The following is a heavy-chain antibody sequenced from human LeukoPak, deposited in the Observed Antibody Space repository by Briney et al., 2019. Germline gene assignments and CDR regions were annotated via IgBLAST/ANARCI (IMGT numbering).Heavy chain of an antibody. V-gene: IGHV3-30*18. J-gene: IGHJ3*02. CDR2: ISYDGSNK. Sequence: GGSLRLSCAASGFTFSSYGMHWVRQAPGKGLEWVAVISYDGSNKYYADSVKGRFTISRDNSKNTLYLQMNSLRAEDTAVYYCAKAIRRLALGAFDIWGQGTMVTVSS. D-gene: IGHD3-16*01. CDR1: GFTFSSYG. CDR3: AKAIRRLALGAFDI.